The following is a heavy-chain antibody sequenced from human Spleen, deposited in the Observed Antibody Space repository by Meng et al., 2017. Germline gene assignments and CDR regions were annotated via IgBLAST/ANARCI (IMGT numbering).Heavy chain of an antibody. CDR1: EDSVSSTSAA. CDR2: TYYRSRWYT. CDR3: ARGPPSNYGDYVGYYYDMDV. V-gene: IGHV6-1*01. Sequence: SETLSLTCDISEDSVSSTSAAWNWIRQSPSRGLEWLGRTYYRSRWYTDYGVSVKGRVTISVDTSKNQFSLMLSSVTAADTAVYYCARGPPSNYGDYVGYYYDMDVWGQGTTVTVSS. J-gene: IGHJ6*02. D-gene: IGHD4-17*01.